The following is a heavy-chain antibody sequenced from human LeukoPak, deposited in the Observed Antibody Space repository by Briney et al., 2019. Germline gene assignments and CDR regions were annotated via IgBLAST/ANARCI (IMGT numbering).Heavy chain of an antibody. CDR3: ARGGGVHAH. D-gene: IGHD3-16*01. CDR1: GFTFSNNW. Sequence: GGSLRLSCAASGFTFSNNWMSWVRQAPGKGLEWVANIKQDGSEKYYVDSVKGRFTISRDNAKNSLYLQMNSLRAEDMAGYDCARGGGVHAHWGQGTLVTVSS. CDR2: IKQDGSEK. V-gene: IGHV3-7*01. J-gene: IGHJ4*02.